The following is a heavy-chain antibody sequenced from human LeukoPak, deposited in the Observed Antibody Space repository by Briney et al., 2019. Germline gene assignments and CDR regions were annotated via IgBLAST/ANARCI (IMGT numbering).Heavy chain of an antibody. CDR3: AKENGSGSYFYFDY. J-gene: IGHJ4*02. Sequence: GGSLRLSCAASGFTFDDYAMHWVRQAPGKGLEWVSGISWNSGSIGYADSVKGRFTISRDNAKNSLYLQMNSLRAEDTALYYCAKENGSGSYFYFDYWGQGTLVTVSS. V-gene: IGHV3-9*01. CDR2: ISWNSGSI. CDR1: GFTFDDYA. D-gene: IGHD3-10*01.